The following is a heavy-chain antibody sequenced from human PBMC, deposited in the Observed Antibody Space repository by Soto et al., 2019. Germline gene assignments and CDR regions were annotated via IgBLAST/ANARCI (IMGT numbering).Heavy chain of an antibody. CDR3: VRMGRKLTWLQWPVDY. Sequence: PGGSLRLSCAASGFKFDDYAMHWVRQTPGKGLEWVSSISWNSGSIDYADPVRGRFINSRDNAENSLYLQLRNLRREDTAVYYCVRMGRKLTWLQWPVDYWGRGTLVTVSS. J-gene: IGHJ4*02. D-gene: IGHD6-19*01. V-gene: IGHV3-9*01. CDR1: GFKFDDYA. CDR2: ISWNSGSI.